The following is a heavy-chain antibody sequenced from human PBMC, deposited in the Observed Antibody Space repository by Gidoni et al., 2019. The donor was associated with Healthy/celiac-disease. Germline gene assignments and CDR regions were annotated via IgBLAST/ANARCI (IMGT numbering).Heavy chain of an antibody. Sequence: EVQLLESGGGLVQPGGSLRLSCAASGFTFSSYAMSWVRQAPGKGLEWVSAISVSGGSTYYADSVKGRFTISRDNSKNTLYLQMNSLRAEDTAVYYCAKDSLRVGATSPEYFQHWGQGTLVTVSS. CDR1: GFTFSSYA. CDR2: ISVSGGST. J-gene: IGHJ1*01. V-gene: IGHV3-23*01. D-gene: IGHD1-26*01. CDR3: AKDSLRVGATSPEYFQH.